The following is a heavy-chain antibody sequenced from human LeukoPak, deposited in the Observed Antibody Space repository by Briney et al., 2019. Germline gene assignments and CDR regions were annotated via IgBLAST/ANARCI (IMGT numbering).Heavy chain of an antibody. Sequence: SGGSLRLSCAASGFTVSSNYMTWVRQAPGKGLEWVSSITTSGGSTSYADSVKGRFTISRDNSKNTLYLQMSSLRAEDTALYYCVCYDNAAEYFHYWGQGTLVTVSS. CDR3: VCYDNAAEYFHY. V-gene: IGHV3-23*01. CDR2: ITTSGGST. J-gene: IGHJ1*01. D-gene: IGHD3-22*01. CDR1: GFTVSSNY.